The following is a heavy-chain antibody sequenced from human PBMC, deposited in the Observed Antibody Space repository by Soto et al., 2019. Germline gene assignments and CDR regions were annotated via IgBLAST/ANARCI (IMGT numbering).Heavy chain of an antibody. D-gene: IGHD2-15*01. CDR3: AKNINAAPESQYFDS. Sequence: GGSLRLSCAASGFTFSSYSTSWVRQAQGQGLEWVSGFRTSGDGGATYYADSVKGRFTISRDKSKSQFFLQLKSLTAEDTAIYYCAKNINAAPESQYFDSWGQGTLVTVSS. CDR2: FRTSGDGGAT. V-gene: IGHV3-23*01. CDR1: GFTFSSYS. J-gene: IGHJ4*02.